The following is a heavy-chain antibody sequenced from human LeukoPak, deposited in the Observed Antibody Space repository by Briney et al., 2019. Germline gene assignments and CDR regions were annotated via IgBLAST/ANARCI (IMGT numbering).Heavy chain of an antibody. V-gene: IGHV3-53*01. Sequence: GGSLRLSCAVSGFTVSGNDMSWVRQALGKGLEWVSLIYSGGTTYYADSVKGRFTISRDNSKNTLYLQMNSLRAEDTAVYYCARRAGGYSHPYDYWGQGILVTVSS. CDR1: GFTVSGND. CDR3: ARRAGGYSHPYDY. CDR2: IYSGGTT. J-gene: IGHJ4*02. D-gene: IGHD4-23*01.